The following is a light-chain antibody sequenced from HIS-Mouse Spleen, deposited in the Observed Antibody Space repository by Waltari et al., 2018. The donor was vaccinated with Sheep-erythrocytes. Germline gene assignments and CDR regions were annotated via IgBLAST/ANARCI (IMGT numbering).Light chain of an antibody. CDR3: QSADSSGTYV. V-gene: IGLV3-25*03. J-gene: IGLJ1*01. CDR1: ALPKQY. CDR2: KDS. Sequence: SYELTQPPSVSVSPGQTARLTCSGDALPKQYAYWYQQKPGQAPVLVIYKDSERPSGIPERFSGSSSGTTVTLNISGVQAEDEADYYCQSADSSGTYVFGTGTKVTVL.